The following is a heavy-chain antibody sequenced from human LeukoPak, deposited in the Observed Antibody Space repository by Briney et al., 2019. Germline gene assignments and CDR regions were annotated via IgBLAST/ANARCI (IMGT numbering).Heavy chain of an antibody. CDR2: ISSSGSTI. CDR1: GFTFSSYE. Sequence: GGSLRLSCAASGFTFSSYEMNWVRQAPGKRLEWVSYISSSGSTIYYADSVKGRFTISRDNAKNSLYLQMNTLSAEDTAVYYCAREPNTYGDFLFDYWGQGTLVTVSS. D-gene: IGHD4-17*01. V-gene: IGHV3-48*03. J-gene: IGHJ4*02. CDR3: AREPNTYGDFLFDY.